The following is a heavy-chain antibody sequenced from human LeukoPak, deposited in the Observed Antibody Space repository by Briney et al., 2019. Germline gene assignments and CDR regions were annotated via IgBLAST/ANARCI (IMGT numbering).Heavy chain of an antibody. CDR2: INHSGST. CDR3: ASLELTYNWFDP. CDR1: GGSFSGYY. V-gene: IGHV4-34*01. D-gene: IGHD1-7*01. Sequence: SETLSLTCAVYGGSFSGYYWSWIRQPPGKGLEWIGEINHSGSTNCNPSLKSRVTISVDTSKNQFSLKLSSVTAADTAVYYCASLELTYNWFDPWGQGTLVTVSS. J-gene: IGHJ5*02.